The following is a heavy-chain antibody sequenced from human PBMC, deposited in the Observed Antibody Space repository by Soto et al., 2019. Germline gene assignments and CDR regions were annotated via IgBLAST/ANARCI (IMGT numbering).Heavy chain of an antibody. CDR2: IYYSGST. V-gene: IGHV4-31*03. D-gene: IGHD2-21*01. CDR1: GGSISSGGYY. J-gene: IGHJ6*02. CDR3: AASCVGCGGFNYYGMDV. Sequence: QVQLQESGPGLVKPSQTLSLTCTVSGGSISSGGYYWSWIRQHPGKGLEWIGYIYYSGSTYYNPSLKSRVPISVVTSKNQFSLKLSSGTAADTAVYYCAASCVGCGGFNYYGMDVWGQGTTVTVSS.